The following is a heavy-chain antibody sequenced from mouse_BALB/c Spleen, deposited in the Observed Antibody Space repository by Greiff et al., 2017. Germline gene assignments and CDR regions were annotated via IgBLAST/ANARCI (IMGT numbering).Heavy chain of an antibody. CDR2: ISSGSSTI. CDR3: ARLAPHYYGSSYEAY. J-gene: IGHJ3*01. D-gene: IGHD1-1*01. V-gene: IGHV5-17*02. Sequence: EVKLMESGGGLVQPGGSRKLSCAASGFTFSSFGMHWVRQAPEKGLEWVAYISSGSSTIYYADTVKGRFTISRDNPKNTLFLQMTSLRSEDTAMYYCARLAPHYYGSSYEAYWGQGTLVTVSA. CDR1: GFTFSSFG.